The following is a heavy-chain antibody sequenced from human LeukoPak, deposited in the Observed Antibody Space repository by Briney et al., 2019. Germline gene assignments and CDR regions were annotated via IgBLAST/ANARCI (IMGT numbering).Heavy chain of an antibody. CDR1: GFTFSNYW. CDR3: AKDLAEMATIIDY. CDR2: INSDGTST. V-gene: IGHV3-74*01. J-gene: IGHJ4*02. Sequence: PGGSLRLSCAGSGFTFSNYWMHWVRQAPGKGLVWVAFINSDGTSTNYADSVKGRFTISRDNSKNTLYLQMNSLRAEDTAVYYCAKDLAEMATIIDYWGQGTLVTVSS. D-gene: IGHD5-24*01.